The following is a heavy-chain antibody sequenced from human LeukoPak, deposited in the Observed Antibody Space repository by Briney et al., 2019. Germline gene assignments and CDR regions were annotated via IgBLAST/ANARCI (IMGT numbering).Heavy chain of an antibody. J-gene: IGHJ3*02. D-gene: IGHD3-22*01. Sequence: PSETLSLTCTVSGGSISSGGYYWSWIRQHPGKGLEWIGYIYYSGSTYYNPSLKSRVTISVDTSKNQFSLKLSSVTAADTAMYYCARHGERYYDSSGYYEAIWGQGTMVTVSS. V-gene: IGHV4-31*03. CDR2: IYYSGST. CDR1: GGSISSGGYY. CDR3: ARHGERYYDSSGYYEAI.